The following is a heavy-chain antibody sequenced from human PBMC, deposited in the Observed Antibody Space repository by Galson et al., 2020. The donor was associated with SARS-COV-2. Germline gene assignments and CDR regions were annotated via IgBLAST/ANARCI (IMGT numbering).Heavy chain of an antibody. CDR3: ARQACSSTSCYSFDY. D-gene: IGHD2-2*01. J-gene: IGHJ4*02. V-gene: IGHV4-59*08. CDR1: GGSISSYY. Sequence: ETSETLSLTCTASGGSISSYYWSWIRQPPGKGLEWIGYIYYSGSTNNNPSLKSRVTISVDTSKNQFSLKLSSVTAADTAVYYCARQACSSTSCYSFDYWGQGTLVTVSS. CDR2: IYYSGST.